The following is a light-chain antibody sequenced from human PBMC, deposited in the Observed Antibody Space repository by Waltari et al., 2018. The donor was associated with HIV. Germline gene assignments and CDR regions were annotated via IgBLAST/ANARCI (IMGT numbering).Light chain of an antibody. Sequence: DIVMTQSPLSLPVTPGEPASISCRSSQSLLHRNGYNYLDWYLQKPGQSPQLLIYLGSNRASGVPDRFSGSGSGTDFTLKISRVEAEYVGVYYCMQALQTPPWTFGQGTKVEIK. V-gene: IGKV2-28*01. J-gene: IGKJ1*01. CDR3: MQALQTPPWT. CDR1: QSLLHRNGYNY. CDR2: LGS.